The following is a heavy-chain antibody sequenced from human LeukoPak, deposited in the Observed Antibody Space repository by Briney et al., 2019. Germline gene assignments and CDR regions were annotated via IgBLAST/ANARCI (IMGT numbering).Heavy chain of an antibody. Sequence: GGSLRLSCAASGFTFDDYGMSWVRQAPGKGLEWVSGINWDGGSTVYADSVKGRFTISRDNAKNSLYLKMHSLRAEDTALYYCARVGYSSGHYYFDYWGQGTLVTVSS. D-gene: IGHD6-19*01. V-gene: IGHV3-20*04. CDR2: INWDGGST. J-gene: IGHJ4*02. CDR1: GFTFDDYG. CDR3: ARVGYSSGHYYFDY.